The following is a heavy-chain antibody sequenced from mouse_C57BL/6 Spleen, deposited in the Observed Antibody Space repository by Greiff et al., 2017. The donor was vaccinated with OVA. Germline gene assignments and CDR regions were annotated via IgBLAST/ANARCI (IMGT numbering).Heavy chain of an antibody. CDR1: GYTFTSYW. J-gene: IGHJ2*01. D-gene: IGHD1-1*01. CDR2: IDPSDSDT. Sequence: QVQLQQPGAELVRPGSSVKLSCKASGYTFTSYWMHWVKQRPIQGLEWIGNIDPSDSDTHYNQKFKDKATLTVDKSYSTAYMQLSSLTSEDSAVYYCAVIATVVATSFWDVFDYWGQGTTLTVSS. V-gene: IGHV1-52*01. CDR3: AVIATVVATSFWDVFDY.